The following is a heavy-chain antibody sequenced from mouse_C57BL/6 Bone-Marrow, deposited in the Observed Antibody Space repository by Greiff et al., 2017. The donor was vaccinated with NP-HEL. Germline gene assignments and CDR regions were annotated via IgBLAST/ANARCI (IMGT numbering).Heavy chain of an antibody. Sequence: EVKVEESGGGLVKPGGSLKLSCAASGFTFSDYGMHWVRQAPEKGLEWVAYISSGSSTIYYADTVKGRFTISRDNAKNTLFLQMTSLRSEDTAMYYCARGDYYGSSYGAMDYWGQGTSVTVSS. CDR3: ARGDYYGSSYGAMDY. D-gene: IGHD1-1*01. J-gene: IGHJ4*01. V-gene: IGHV5-17*01. CDR1: GFTFSDYG. CDR2: ISSGSSTI.